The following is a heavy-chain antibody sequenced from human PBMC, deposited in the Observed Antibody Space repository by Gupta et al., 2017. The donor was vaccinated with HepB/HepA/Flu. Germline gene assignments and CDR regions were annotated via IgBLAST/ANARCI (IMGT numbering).Heavy chain of an antibody. J-gene: IGHJ4*02. Sequence: EVQLLESGGGLVQPGGSLRLSCAASGFTFSSYALSWVRQAPGKGLEWVSAISGSGGSTYYADSVKGRFTISRDNSKNTLYLQMNSLRAEDTAVYYCAKDPDIVVVPAASGYFDYWGQGTLVTVSS. V-gene: IGHV3-23*01. D-gene: IGHD2-2*01. CDR3: AKDPDIVVVPAASGYFDY. CDR1: GFTFSSYA. CDR2: ISGSGGST.